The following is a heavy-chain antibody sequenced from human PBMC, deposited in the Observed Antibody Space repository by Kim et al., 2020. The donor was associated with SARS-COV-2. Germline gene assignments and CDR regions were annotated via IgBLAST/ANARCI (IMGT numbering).Heavy chain of an antibody. Sequence: GGSLRLSCAASGFTFNSHWMHWVRQAPGKGLLWVSRIDKYGDSINYADSVKGRFTISRDNAKNTLYLQLNSLRADDTAVYYCARGYSNGETFDYWGQGT. D-gene: IGHD6-19*01. CDR3: ARGYSNGETFDY. J-gene: IGHJ4*02. V-gene: IGHV3-74*01. CDR2: IDKYGDSI. CDR1: GFTFNSHW.